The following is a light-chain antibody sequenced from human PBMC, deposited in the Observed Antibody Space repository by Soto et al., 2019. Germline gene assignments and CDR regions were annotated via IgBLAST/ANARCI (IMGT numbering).Light chain of an antibody. Sequence: ETVLTQSPGTLSLSPGERATLSCRASQDIRSNYLAWYRQTPGQAPRLLIYGASKRASGIADRFSGSGSGTDFTLIISRLEPEDFALYYCHQYDSSPWTFGQGTKVEIK. CDR1: QDIRSNY. J-gene: IGKJ1*01. CDR2: GAS. CDR3: HQYDSSPWT. V-gene: IGKV3-20*01.